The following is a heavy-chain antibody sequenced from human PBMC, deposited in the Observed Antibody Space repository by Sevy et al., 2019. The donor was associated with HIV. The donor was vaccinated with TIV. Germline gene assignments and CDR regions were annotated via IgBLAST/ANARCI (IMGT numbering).Heavy chain of an antibody. J-gene: IGHJ6*02. CDR1: GGTFSSYA. CDR2: IIPIFGTA. D-gene: IGHD4-17*01. V-gene: IGHV1-69*13. Sequence: ASVKVSCKASGGTFSSYAISWVRQAPGQGLEWMGGIIPIFGTANYAQKFQGRVTITGDESTSTAYMELSSLRSEDTAVYYSARGQKLPIYGDYHPHYYYYGMDVWGQGTTVTVSS. CDR3: ARGQKLPIYGDYHPHYYYYGMDV.